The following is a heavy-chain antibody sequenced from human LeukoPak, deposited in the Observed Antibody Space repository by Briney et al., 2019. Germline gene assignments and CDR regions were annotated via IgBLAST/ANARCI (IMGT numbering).Heavy chain of an antibody. D-gene: IGHD1-26*01. V-gene: IGHV3-7*01. CDR3: ARGLYSGSYYPRVLDY. J-gene: IGHJ4*02. CDR1: GFTFSSYW. CDR2: IKQDGSEK. Sequence: GGSLRLSCAASGFTFSSYWMSWVRQAPGKGREWVANIKQDGSEKYYVDSVKGRFTISRDNAKNSLYLQMNSLRAEDTAVYYCARGLYSGSYYPRVLDYWGQGTLVTVSS.